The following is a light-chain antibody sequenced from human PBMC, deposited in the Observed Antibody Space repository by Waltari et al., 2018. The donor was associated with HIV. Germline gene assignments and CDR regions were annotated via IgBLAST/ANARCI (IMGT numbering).Light chain of an antibody. V-gene: IGKV3-11*01. Sequence: EIVLTQSPATLSLSPGERANLSCRASQSVSSYLAWYQQKPGQAPRLLIYDASNRATGIPARFSGSGSGTDFTLTISSLEPEDFAVYYCQQRTNSRTFGQGTKVEIK. CDR1: QSVSSY. J-gene: IGKJ1*01. CDR2: DAS. CDR3: QQRTNSRT.